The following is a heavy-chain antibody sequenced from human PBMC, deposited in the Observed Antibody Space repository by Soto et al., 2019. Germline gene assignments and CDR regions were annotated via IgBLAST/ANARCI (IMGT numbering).Heavy chain of an antibody. CDR2: MSVSGST. V-gene: IGHV3-23*01. CDR3: EKKVGPPGYSYAFYGTDA. D-gene: IGHD5-18*01. CDR1: GFTCNSYA. Sequence: EVQVLESGGGLVQPGGSLRLSCAASGFTCNSYAMTWVRQAPGKGLEWVSAMSVSGSTHYAASVKGRFTISRDNSKNTLYLQMNRLRAEETAIYYCEKKVGPPGYSYAFYGTDARGQGTTVTVSS. J-gene: IGHJ6*02.